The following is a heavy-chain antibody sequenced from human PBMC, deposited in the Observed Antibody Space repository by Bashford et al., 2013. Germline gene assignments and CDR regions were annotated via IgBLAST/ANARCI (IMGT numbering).Heavy chain of an antibody. CDR3: ARRPPDYYGSGTYYNANLRNDY. CDR1: GYTFTDYY. CDR2: INPNSGGT. V-gene: IGHV1-2*02. Sequence: ASVKVSCKASGYTFTDYYIHWVRQARGQGLEWMGWINPNSGGTNYAQIFRGRVTVTSDMSISTAYMELSRLTSDDTAVYYCARRPPDYYGSGTYYNANLRNDYWGQGTLVTVSS. J-gene: IGHJ4*01. D-gene: IGHD3-10*01.